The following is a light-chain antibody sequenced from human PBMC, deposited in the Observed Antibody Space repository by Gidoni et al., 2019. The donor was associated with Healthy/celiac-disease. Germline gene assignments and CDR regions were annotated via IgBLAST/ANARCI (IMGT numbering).Light chain of an antibody. CDR3: YSTDSSGNLL. J-gene: IGLJ2*01. CDR2: EDS. Sequence: SYELTQPPSVSVSPGQTARITASGDALPKQYAYWYQQKSGQAPVLVIYEDSKRPSGIPERFSGSSSGTMATLTISGAQVEDEADYYCYSTDSSGNLLFGGGTKLTVL. V-gene: IGLV3-10*01. CDR1: ALPKQY.